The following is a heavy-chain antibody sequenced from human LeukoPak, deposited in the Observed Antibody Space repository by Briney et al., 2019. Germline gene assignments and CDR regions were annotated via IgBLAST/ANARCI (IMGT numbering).Heavy chain of an antibody. D-gene: IGHD4-11*01. CDR1: GFTSKDYW. CDR3: VRDSNYHPDC. V-gene: IGHV3-74*01. J-gene: IGHJ4*02. Sequence: GGSLRLSCAASGFTSKDYWMHWVRQVPRKGLVWVARIISDGSSASYADSVKGRFTMSRDNAKNTLYLQMNSLRAEDTAVYYCVRDSNYHPDCWGQGTLVTVSS. CDR2: IISDGSSA.